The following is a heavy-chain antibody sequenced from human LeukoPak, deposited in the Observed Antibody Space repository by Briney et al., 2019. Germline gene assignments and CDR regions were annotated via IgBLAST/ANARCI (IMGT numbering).Heavy chain of an antibody. V-gene: IGHV4-34*01. CDR2: INHIGRT. CDR1: GASFSGYY. CDR3: ARAYPNWFDP. Sequence: SQTLSLTCAVYGASFSGYYSSWIRQPPKKGLEWIGEINHIGRTNYNPSLKSRVTISVDTSKSQFSLKLSSVTAADTAVYYCARAYPNWFDPWGQGTLVTVSS. J-gene: IGHJ5*02.